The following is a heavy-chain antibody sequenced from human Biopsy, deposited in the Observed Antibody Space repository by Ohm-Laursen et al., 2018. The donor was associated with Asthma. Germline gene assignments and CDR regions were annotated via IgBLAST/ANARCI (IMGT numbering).Heavy chain of an antibody. CDR1: GFTFSSSA. Sequence: SLRLSCAASGFTFSSSAMHWVRQVAGKGLDWVAVVTYDGISQYYAESVKGRFTISRDNSRNTLNLQMNSVRPDDTAVYFCARERAGVLGSYNGMDVWGPGTTVSVSS. J-gene: IGHJ6*02. V-gene: IGHV3-30-3*01. CDR2: VTYDGISQ. CDR3: ARERAGVLGSYNGMDV. D-gene: IGHD2-8*01.